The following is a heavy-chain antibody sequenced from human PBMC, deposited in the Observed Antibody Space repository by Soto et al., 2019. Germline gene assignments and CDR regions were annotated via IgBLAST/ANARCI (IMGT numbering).Heavy chain of an antibody. CDR3: ARSGREDV. Sequence: QVQLVRSGPGWKSPGPWVKFSARVFGATLTSYPIAWLGRAPGQGLEGMGGIIPIFGTANYAQKFQGRVTITADESTSTAYMELSSLRSEDTAVYYCARSGREDVWGQGTTVTVSS. J-gene: IGHJ6*02. CDR1: GATLTSYP. D-gene: IGHD3-10*01. V-gene: IGHV1-69*12. CDR2: IIPIFGTA.